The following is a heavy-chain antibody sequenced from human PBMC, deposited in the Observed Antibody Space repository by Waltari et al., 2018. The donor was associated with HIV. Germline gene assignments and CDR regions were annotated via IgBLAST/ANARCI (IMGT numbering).Heavy chain of an antibody. Sequence: EVQVLESGGDLVQPGGSLRVSCVGHGFMVHNFAINWVRQAPGKGLGWVSRSGSSDDVAKYADSVQGRLIISRDQCKNTVSLQMSSLRAEDTGIYYCATLDSSSADYWGRGTLVTVSS. D-gene: IGHD6-6*01. V-gene: IGHV3-23*01. CDR1: GFMVHNFA. J-gene: IGHJ4*02. CDR2: SGSSDDVA. CDR3: ATLDSSSADY.